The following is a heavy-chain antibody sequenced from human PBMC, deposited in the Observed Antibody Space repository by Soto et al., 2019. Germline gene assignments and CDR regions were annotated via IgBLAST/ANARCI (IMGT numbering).Heavy chain of an antibody. CDR2: IYYSGST. Sequence: SETLSLTCTVSGGSISSYYWSWIRQPPGKGLEWIGYIYYSGSTNYNPSLKSRVTISVDTSKNQFSLKLSSVTAADTAVYYCARTLRGIAARQGIDYWGQGTLVTVSS. CDR3: ARTLRGIAARQGIDY. V-gene: IGHV4-59*01. J-gene: IGHJ4*02. CDR1: GGSISSYY. D-gene: IGHD6-6*01.